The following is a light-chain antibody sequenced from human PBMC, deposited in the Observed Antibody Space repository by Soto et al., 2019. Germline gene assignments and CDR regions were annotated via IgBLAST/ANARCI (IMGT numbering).Light chain of an antibody. CDR2: GAS. J-gene: IGKJ4*01. CDR1: QSVSSSY. CDR3: QRYGSSPLT. Sequence: EIVLTQSPGTLSLSPGERATLSCRASQSVSSSYLAWYQQKPGQAPRLLIYGASSRASGIPDRFSGSGSGTDFTLTISRLEPEDLAVYYCQRYGSSPLTFGGGTKVDI. V-gene: IGKV3-20*01.